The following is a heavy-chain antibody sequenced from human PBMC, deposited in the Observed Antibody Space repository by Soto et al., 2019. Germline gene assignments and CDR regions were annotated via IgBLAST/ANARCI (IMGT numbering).Heavy chain of an antibody. CDR2: IYHSGST. D-gene: IGHD6-6*01. CDR3: ARIPVPAYFDY. Sequence: SETLSLTCAVASVSISSSNWWSWVRQPPGKGLEWIGEIYHSGSTNYNPSLKSRVTISVDKSKNQFSLKLSSVTAADTAVYYCARIPVPAYFDYWGQGTLVTVS. V-gene: IGHV4-4*02. J-gene: IGHJ4*02. CDR1: SVSISSSNW.